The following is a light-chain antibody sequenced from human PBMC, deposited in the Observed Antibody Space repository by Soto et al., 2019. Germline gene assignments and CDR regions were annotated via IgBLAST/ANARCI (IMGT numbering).Light chain of an antibody. CDR1: RSNIGDNA. Sequence: QSVLTQPPSVSEAPRQRVTISCSGSRSNIGDNAVNWYQQLPGKAPKLLIYYDDLLPSGVSDRFSGSKSGTSASLAISGLQSEDEADCYCAAWDDSLNGVVFGGGTKLTVL. CDR3: AAWDDSLNGVV. J-gene: IGLJ2*01. CDR2: YDD. V-gene: IGLV1-36*01.